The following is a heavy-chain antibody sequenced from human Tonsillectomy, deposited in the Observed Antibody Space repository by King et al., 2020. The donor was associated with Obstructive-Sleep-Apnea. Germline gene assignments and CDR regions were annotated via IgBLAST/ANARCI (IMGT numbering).Heavy chain of an antibody. Sequence: VQLVESGGGVVQPGRSLRLSCAASGFSFSSYAMHWVRQAPGKGLEWVAVISYDGSNKYYADSVKGRFTISRDNSKNTLYLQMNSLRAEDTAVYYCARGPRQYYDILTGYYNVSQFDYWGQGTLVTVSS. V-gene: IGHV3-30-3*01. J-gene: IGHJ4*02. CDR3: ARGPRQYYDILTGYYNVSQFDY. CDR1: GFSFSSYA. D-gene: IGHD3-9*01. CDR2: ISYDGSNK.